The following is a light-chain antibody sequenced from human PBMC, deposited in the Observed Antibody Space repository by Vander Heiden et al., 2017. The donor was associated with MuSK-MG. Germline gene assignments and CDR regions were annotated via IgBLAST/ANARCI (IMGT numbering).Light chain of an antibody. CDR3: QQSYSTPRT. V-gene: IGKV1-39*01. CDR2: AAS. Sequence: DIQMTQSPSSLSASVADRVTLTCRASQSISSYLNWYQQKPGKAPKLLIYAASSLQSGVPARFSGSGSGTDFTLTISSLQPEDFATYYCQQSYSTPRTFGGGTKVEIK. CDR1: QSISSY. J-gene: IGKJ4*01.